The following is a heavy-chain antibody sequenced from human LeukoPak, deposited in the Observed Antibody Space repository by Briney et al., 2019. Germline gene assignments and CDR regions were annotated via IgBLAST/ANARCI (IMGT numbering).Heavy chain of an antibody. J-gene: IGHJ6*02. V-gene: IGHV1-8*01. CDR1: GYTFTSYD. D-gene: IGHD1-26*01. CDR3: ARVNKGGSYSIYYGMDV. CDR2: MNPNSGNT. Sequence: ASVKVSCKASGYTFTSYDINWVRQATGQGLEWMGWMNPNSGNTGYAQKFQGRVTMTRNTSISTAYMELSSLRSEDTAVYYCARVNKGGSYSIYYGMDVWGQGTTVTVSS.